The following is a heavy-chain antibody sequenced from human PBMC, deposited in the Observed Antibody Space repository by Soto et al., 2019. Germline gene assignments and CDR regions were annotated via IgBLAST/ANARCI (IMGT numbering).Heavy chain of an antibody. CDR1: GFTFNKFW. V-gene: IGHV3-7*03. J-gene: IGHJ4*02. Sequence: PGGSLRLSCSASGFTFNKFWMSWVRQAPGNGLEWVATIREDGSEAFYLDSVKGRFTISRDNAKSSLSLQMDGLRAGDTAMYYCARDQVDFDYWGQGTLVTVSS. D-gene: IGHD2-15*01. CDR3: ARDQVDFDY. CDR2: IREDGSEA.